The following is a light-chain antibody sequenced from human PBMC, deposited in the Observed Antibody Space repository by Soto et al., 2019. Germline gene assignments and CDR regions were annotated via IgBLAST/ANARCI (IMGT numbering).Light chain of an antibody. J-gene: IGKJ4*01. V-gene: IGKV3-15*01. CDR1: RNINRK. CDR2: GAS. CDR3: QQYYYYPPLI. Sequence: EIVMTKSPATLSVSPGERATLSCRASRNINRKLAWYQQKPGQAPRLLISGASTRATGIPARFSGSGSVTEFTLTISSLQSEDFAVYYCQQYYYYPPLIFGGGTKVEIK.